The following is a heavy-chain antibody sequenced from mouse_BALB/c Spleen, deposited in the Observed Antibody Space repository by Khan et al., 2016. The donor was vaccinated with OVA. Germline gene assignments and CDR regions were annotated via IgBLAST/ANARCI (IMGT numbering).Heavy chain of an antibody. V-gene: IGHV1-4*01. D-gene: IGHD3-3*01. Sequence: QVQLQQSGAELARPGASVKMSCKASGYTFTSYTMHWVKQRPGQGLEWIGYINPSSGYTNYNQKFKDKATLTADKSSSTAYMQLSSLTSEDSAVYYWARGTYYAMDYWGQGTSVTVSS. J-gene: IGHJ4*01. CDR2: INPSSGYT. CDR1: GYTFTSYT. CDR3: ARGTYYAMDY.